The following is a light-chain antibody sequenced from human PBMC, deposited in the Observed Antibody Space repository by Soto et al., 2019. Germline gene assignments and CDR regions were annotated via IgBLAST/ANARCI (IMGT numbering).Light chain of an antibody. V-gene: IGLV9-49*01. CDR2: VGTGGIVA. CDR1: SGYSNYK. J-gene: IGLJ2*01. Sequence: QPVLTQSPSASASLGASVTLTCTLSSGYSNYKVDWYQQRPGKGPQFVMGVGTGGIVASKGYGIPDRFSVLGSGLTRNLAIKNIQKEDESDYHCGADHGSGSTWVFGGGTKLTVL. CDR3: GADHGSGSTWV.